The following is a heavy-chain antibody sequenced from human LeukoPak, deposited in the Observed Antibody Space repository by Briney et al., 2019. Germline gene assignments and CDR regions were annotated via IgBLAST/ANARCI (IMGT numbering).Heavy chain of an antibody. V-gene: IGHV1-2*02. CDR1: VYTFTVYY. CDR2: INLNSGGT. CDR3: PRSPDILTGENFDY. J-gene: IGHJ4*02. D-gene: IGHD3-9*01. Sequence: GASVKVSCKASVYTFTVYYMHWVRQAPGQGLEWMGWINLNSGGTNDAQKFQGRVTMTRDTSISTAYMELSRLRSDDTAVYYCPRSPDILTGENFDYGGQGTLVTVSS.